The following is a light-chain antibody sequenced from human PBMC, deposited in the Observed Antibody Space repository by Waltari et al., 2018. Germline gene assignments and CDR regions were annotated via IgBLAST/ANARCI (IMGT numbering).Light chain of an antibody. CDR3: QQRGSWPLT. V-gene: IGKV3-11*01. CDR1: QSSSTY. J-gene: IGKJ4*01. CDR2: NAS. Sequence: EMVLTQSPATLPVHPGEISTPACRASQSSSTYLAWYQQHPGQAPRLLMDNASNVSTGIPARFSGSGTGTEFTLTVSSLETEDFAGYYCQQRGSWPLTFGGGTKVEIK.